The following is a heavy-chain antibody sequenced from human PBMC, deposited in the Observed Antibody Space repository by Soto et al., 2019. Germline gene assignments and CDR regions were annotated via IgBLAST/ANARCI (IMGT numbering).Heavy chain of an antibody. CDR3: ARFSSSSSWFDP. CDR1: GGSISSGGYS. D-gene: IGHD6-6*01. J-gene: IGHJ5*02. Sequence: QLQLQESGSGLVKPSQTLSLTCAVSGGSISSGGYSWSWIRQPPGKGLEWIGYIYHSGSTYYNPSLKIRVAIPVDRSKNQFSLKLSSVTAADTAVYYCARFSSSSSWFDPWGQGTLVTVSS. V-gene: IGHV4-30-2*01. CDR2: IYHSGST.